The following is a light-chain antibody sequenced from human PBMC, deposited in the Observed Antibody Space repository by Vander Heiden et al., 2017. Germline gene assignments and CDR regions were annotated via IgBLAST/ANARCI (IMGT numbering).Light chain of an antibody. CDR2: PAS. J-gene: IGKJ4*02. Sequence: DVQMTPSPSSLSASVGASVTITCRANQRLSSYLNWYLQKPGQAPKLPIYPASRLQNGVPTRISSSASGTDTTITIRMLQPEDVATYYCQERQSPRTFGEGTKVEIK. CDR1: QRLSSY. V-gene: IGKV1-39*01. CDR3: QERQSPRT.